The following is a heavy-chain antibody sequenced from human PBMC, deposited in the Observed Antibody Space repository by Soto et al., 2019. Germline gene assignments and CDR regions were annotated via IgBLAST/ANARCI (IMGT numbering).Heavy chain of an antibody. CDR3: ARGPSRITIFGVALTGWFDP. J-gene: IGHJ5*02. V-gene: IGHV4-34*01. CDR1: GGSFSGYY. D-gene: IGHD3-3*01. Sequence: SETLSLTCAVYGGSFSGYYWSWIRQPPGKGLEWIGEINHSGSTNYNPSLKSRVTISVDTSKNQFSLKLSSVTAADTAVYYCARGPSRITIFGVALTGWFDPWGQGTLVTVSS. CDR2: INHSGST.